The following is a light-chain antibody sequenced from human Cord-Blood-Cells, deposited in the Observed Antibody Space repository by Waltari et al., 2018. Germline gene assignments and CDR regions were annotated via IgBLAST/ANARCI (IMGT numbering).Light chain of an antibody. CDR1: SSDVGGYNS. CDR2: DVS. Sequence: QSALTQPRSVSGSPGQSATVSCTGTSSDVGGYNSVSWYQQHPGKAPNLMIYDVSKRPSGVPDRFSGSKSGNTASLTISGLQAEDEADYYCCSYAGSYTWVFGGGTKLTVL. V-gene: IGLV2-11*01. J-gene: IGLJ3*02. CDR3: CSYAGSYTWV.